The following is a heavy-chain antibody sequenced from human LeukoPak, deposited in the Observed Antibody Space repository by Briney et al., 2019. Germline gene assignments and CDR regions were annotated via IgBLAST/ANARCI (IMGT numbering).Heavy chain of an antibody. D-gene: IGHD5-18*01. Sequence: GGSLRLSCAASGFTFSDYYMSWIRQAPGKGLEWVSYISGSGSTIYYADSVKGRFTISRDNAKNSLYLQMNSLRAEDTAVYYCASQRPDSYDAFDIWGQGTMVTVSS. CDR1: GFTFSDYY. CDR2: ISGSGSTI. V-gene: IGHV3-11*01. J-gene: IGHJ3*02. CDR3: ASQRPDSYDAFDI.